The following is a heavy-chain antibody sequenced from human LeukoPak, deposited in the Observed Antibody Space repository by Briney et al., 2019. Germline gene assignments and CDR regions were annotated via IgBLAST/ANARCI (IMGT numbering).Heavy chain of an antibody. J-gene: IGHJ5*02. CDR3: ARDVTTPRGSSVAGISPPGRWFDP. CDR2: TYSGGTT. CDR1: GFTVSNYY. V-gene: IGHV3-53*01. Sequence: GGSLRLSCAASGFTVSNYYMTWVRQAPGKGLAWVSVTYSGGTTHYADSVKGRFTISRDTSKNTLYLQMNSLRAEDTAVYYCARDVTTPRGSSVAGISPPGRWFDPWGQGTLVTVSS. D-gene: IGHD6-19*01.